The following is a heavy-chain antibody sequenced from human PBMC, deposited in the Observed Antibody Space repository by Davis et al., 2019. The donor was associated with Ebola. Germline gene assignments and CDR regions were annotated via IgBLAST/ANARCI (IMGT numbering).Heavy chain of an antibody. CDR2: IYPGDSDT. J-gene: IGHJ2*01. Sequence: KVSCKGSGYSFPSYWIGWVRQMPGKGLEWMGIIYPGDSDTRYSPSFQGQVTISADKSISTAYLQWSSLKASDTAMYYCAREGGGDSRYFDLWGRGTLVTVSS. D-gene: IGHD2-21*02. V-gene: IGHV5-51*01. CDR3: AREGGGDSRYFDL. CDR1: GYSFPSYW.